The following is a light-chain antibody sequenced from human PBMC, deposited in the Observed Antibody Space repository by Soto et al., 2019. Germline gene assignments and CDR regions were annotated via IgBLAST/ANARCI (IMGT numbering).Light chain of an antibody. V-gene: IGLV9-49*01. CDR2: VGTGGIVG. Sequence: QLVLTQPPSASASLGASVTLTCTLSSGYSNYKVDWSQQRPGKGPRFVMRVGTGGIVGSKGDGIPDRFSVLGSGLNRYLTIKNIQEEDESDYHCGADHGSGSNFVVVFGGGTKLTVL. J-gene: IGLJ2*01. CDR3: GADHGSGSNFVVV. CDR1: SGYSNYK.